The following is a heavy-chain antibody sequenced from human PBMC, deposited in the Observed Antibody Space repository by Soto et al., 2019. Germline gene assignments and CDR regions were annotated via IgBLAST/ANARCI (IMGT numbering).Heavy chain of an antibody. V-gene: IGHV4-30-2*01. CDR1: GGSISSGGYS. D-gene: IGHD3-9*01. CDR2: IYHSGNT. J-gene: IGHJ6*02. CDR3: GSGAVHYFDWLPNYYYYYAMDV. Sequence: QLQLQESGSGLVKPSQTLSLTCAVSGGSISSGGYSWSWIRQPPGKGLEWIGYIYHSGNTYYNPSPHNRVIISIIGPKKKLSLQMRSVTAAEAAVYYYGSGAVHYFDWLPNYYYYYAMDVWGQGTTVTVSS.